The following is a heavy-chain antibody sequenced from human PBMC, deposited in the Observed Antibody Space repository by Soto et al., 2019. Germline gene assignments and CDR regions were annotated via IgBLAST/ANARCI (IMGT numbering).Heavy chain of an antibody. CDR2: INNNSGRK. V-gene: IGHV3-23*01. D-gene: IGHD3-22*01. CDR3: AKDGDYEYFDY. J-gene: IGHJ4*02. Sequence: GGSLRLSCAASGFSFSSYTMNWVRQAPGKGLEWVSSINNNSGRKYYADSVKGRFIISRDNSKNTLFLQMNSLKAEDTAVYFCAKDGDYEYFDYWGQGTQVTVSS. CDR1: GFSFSSYT.